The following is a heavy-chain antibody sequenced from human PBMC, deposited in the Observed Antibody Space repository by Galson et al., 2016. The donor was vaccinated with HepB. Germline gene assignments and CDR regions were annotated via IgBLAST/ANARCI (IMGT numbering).Heavy chain of an antibody. D-gene: IGHD3-10*01. Sequence: SLRLSCAASGFTFSNYAMSWVRQVPGEGLQWISDISGSGSYTRYTDALQGRFAVSRDNVKKSLYLQITSLRVEDTAVYYCARDFVVGDYGSGRGDVWGQGTTVIVSS. CDR1: GFTFSNYA. V-gene: IGHV3-11*05. CDR2: ISGSGSYT. J-gene: IGHJ6*02. CDR3: ARDFVVGDYGSGRGDV.